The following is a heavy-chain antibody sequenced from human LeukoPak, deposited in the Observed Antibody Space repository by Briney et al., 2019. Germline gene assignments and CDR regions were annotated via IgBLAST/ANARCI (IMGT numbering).Heavy chain of an antibody. V-gene: IGHV3-23*01. CDR1: GFTFSSYA. D-gene: IGHD6-13*01. CDR2: ISGSGGGT. Sequence: GGSLRLSCAASGFTFSSYAMSWVRQAPGKGLEWVSAISGSGGGTYYADSVKVRFTISRDNSKNTLYLQMNSLRAEDTAVYYCAHVAGWASAGTYYFDYWGQGTLVTVSS. CDR3: AHVAGWASAGTYYFDY. J-gene: IGHJ4*02.